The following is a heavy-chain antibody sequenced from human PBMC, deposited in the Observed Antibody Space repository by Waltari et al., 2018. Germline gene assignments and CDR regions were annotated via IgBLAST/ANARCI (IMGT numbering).Heavy chain of an antibody. CDR2: MNPNSGNT. CDR3: AKVGRAFDI. Sequence: QVQLVQSGAEVKKPGASVKVSCKASGYTFTSYDINWVRQATGQGLEWMGWMNPNSGNTGYAQKFQGRVTMTEDTSTDTAYMELSSLRSEDTAVYYCAKVGRAFDIWGQGTMVTVSS. V-gene: IGHV1-8*02. CDR1: GYTFTSYD. J-gene: IGHJ3*02.